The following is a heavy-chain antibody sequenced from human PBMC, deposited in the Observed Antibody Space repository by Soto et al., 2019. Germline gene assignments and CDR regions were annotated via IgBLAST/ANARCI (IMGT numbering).Heavy chain of an antibody. CDR2: ISGSGDTT. CDR3: AQKRYYGAFDY. V-gene: IGHV3-23*01. Sequence: GGSLRLSCTASGFTFSNYAMTWVRQAPGKGLEWVSTISGSGDTTYYADSVKGRFTISRDNSKNTLYLQTNSLRAEDTAVYYCAQKRYYGAFDYWGQGTLVTVSS. J-gene: IGHJ4*02. D-gene: IGHD3-3*01. CDR1: GFTFSNYA.